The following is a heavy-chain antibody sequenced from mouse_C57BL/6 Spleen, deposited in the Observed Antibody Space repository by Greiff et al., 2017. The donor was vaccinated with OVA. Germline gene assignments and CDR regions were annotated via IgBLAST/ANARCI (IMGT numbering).Heavy chain of an antibody. D-gene: IGHD1-1*01. CDR2: IYPGDGDT. V-gene: IGHV1-82*01. Sequence: LVESGPELVKPGASVKISCKASGYAFSSSWMNWVKQRPGKGLEWIGRIYPGDGDTNYNGKFKGKATLTADKSSSTAYMQLSSLTSEDSAVYFCARDGYYGSSHWYFDVWGTGTTVTVSS. CDR3: ARDGYYGSSHWYFDV. CDR1: GYAFSSSW. J-gene: IGHJ1*03.